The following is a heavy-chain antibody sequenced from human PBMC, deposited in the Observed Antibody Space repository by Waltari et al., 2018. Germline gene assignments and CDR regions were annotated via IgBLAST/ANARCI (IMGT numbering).Heavy chain of an antibody. CDR2: IYYSGST. J-gene: IGHJ4*02. Sequence: QVQLQESGPGLVKPSETLSLTCTVSGGSLSSYFWSWIRQPPGKGLEWIGYIYYSGSTIYNPSLKSRVTISVDTSKNQFSLNLSSVTAADTAVYYCARTREQWLVQGFDYWGQGTLVTVSS. CDR1: GGSLSSYF. D-gene: IGHD6-19*01. V-gene: IGHV4-59*01. CDR3: ARTREQWLVQGFDY.